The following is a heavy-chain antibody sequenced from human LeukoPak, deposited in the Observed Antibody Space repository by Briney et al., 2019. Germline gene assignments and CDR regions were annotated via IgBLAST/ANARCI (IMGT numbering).Heavy chain of an antibody. CDR2: ISGSGSNT. J-gene: IGHJ4*02. Sequence: GGSLRLSCAASGFTFSSYAMSWVRQAPGKGLEWVSTISGSGSNTYYADSVKGRFTISRDNSKNTLYLQMNSLRAEDTAVYYCARVIKDTPNYFDYWGQGTLVTVSS. V-gene: IGHV3-23*01. CDR1: GFTFSSYA. CDR3: ARVIKDTPNYFDY. D-gene: IGHD2-15*01.